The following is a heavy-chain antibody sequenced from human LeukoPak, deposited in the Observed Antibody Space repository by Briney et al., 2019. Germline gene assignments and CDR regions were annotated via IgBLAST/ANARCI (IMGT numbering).Heavy chain of an antibody. V-gene: IGHV3-74*01. CDR2: INSDGSTT. Sequence: PGGSLRLSCAASGFTFSSYWMHWVRQAPGKGLVWVSRINSDGSTTSYADSVKGRFTISRDNAKNTLYLQLNSLRAEYTAVYYCARVAYYYDSSGYYFDYWGQGTLVTVSS. J-gene: IGHJ4*02. D-gene: IGHD3-22*01. CDR3: ARVAYYYDSSGYYFDY. CDR1: GFTFSSYW.